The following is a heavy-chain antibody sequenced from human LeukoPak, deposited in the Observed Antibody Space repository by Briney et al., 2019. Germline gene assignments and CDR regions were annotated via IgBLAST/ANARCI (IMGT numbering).Heavy chain of an antibody. CDR3: AKTNGYYSD. CDR1: GFTFSSYG. Sequence: GGSLRLSCAASGFTFSSYGMNWVRQAPGKGLEWVSGISGSGGTTYYADSVKGRFPISRDNSKNSLSLQVSSLRAEDTAVYYCAKTNGYYSDWGQGTLVTVSS. D-gene: IGHD3-22*01. J-gene: IGHJ4*02. CDR2: ISGSGGTT. V-gene: IGHV3-23*01.